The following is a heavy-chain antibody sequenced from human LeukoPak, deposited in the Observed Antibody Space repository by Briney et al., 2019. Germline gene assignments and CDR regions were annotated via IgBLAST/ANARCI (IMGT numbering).Heavy chain of an antibody. J-gene: IGHJ4*02. D-gene: IGHD1-26*01. V-gene: IGHV4-61*02. Sequence: PSETLSLTCTVSGGFISSGSYYWSWIRQPAGKGLEWIGRISTSGSTNYNPSLKSRVTISVDTSKNQFSLKLSSVTAADTAVYYCARGGGSYFDYWGQGTLVTVSS. CDR1: GGFISSGSYY. CDR2: ISTSGST. CDR3: ARGGGSYFDY.